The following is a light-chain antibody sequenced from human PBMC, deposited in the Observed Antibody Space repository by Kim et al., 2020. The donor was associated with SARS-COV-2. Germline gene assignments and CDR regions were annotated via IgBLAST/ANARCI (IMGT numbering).Light chain of an antibody. CDR1: SYNIGSNT. V-gene: IGLV1-44*01. CDR3: AAWDDSLNGVV. J-gene: IGLJ2*01. CDR2: SNN. Sequence: ELTQPPSASGTPGQRVTISCSGSSYNIGSNTVNWYQQLPGTAPKLLIYSNNQRPSGVPDRFSGSKSGTSASLAISGLQSEDEADYYCAAWDDSLNGVVFGGGTQLTVL.